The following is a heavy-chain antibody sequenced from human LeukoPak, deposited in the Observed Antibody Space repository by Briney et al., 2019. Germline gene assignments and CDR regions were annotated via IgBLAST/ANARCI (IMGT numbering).Heavy chain of an antibody. CDR2: IRSKANSYAT. J-gene: IGHJ4*02. CDR3: TRQVDYGGNSGDY. V-gene: IGHV3-73*01. Sequence: GGSLRLSCAASGFTFSGSAMHWVRQASGKGLEWVGRIRSKANSYATAYALSVKGRFTISRDDSKNTAYLQMNSLKTEDTAVYYCTRQVDYGGNSGDYWGQGTLVTVSS. CDR1: GFTFSGSA. D-gene: IGHD4-23*01.